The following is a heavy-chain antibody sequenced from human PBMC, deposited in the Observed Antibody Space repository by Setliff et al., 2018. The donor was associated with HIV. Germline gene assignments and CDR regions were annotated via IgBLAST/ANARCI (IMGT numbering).Heavy chain of an antibody. CDR3: AGGEPYYYASTGYSGNYFDY. Sequence: SETLSLTCGVSGGSISSSNWWGWVRQPPGKGLEWIGEIYHGGSTNYNPSLKSLVTISVDKSKNQFSLMLASVTAADTAVYYCAGGEPYYYASTGYSGNYFDYWGQGTLVTVSS. CDR2: IYHGGST. CDR1: GGSISSSNW. V-gene: IGHV4-4*02. J-gene: IGHJ4*02. D-gene: IGHD3-22*01.